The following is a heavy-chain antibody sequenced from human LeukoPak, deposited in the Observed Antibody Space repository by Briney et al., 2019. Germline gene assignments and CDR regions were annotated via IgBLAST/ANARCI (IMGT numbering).Heavy chain of an antibody. CDR1: GGSINTNSYY. CDR3: ASQRITDFGVVISRGFDS. V-gene: IGHV4-39*07. D-gene: IGHD3-3*01. Sequence: RPAETLSLTCTVSGGSINTNSYYWVWIRQPPGKGLEWIGTTYYTGSSFYNPSLKSRVTISVDTSKNQFSLKLSSVTAADTAMYYSASQRITDFGVVISRGFDSWGQGTLVPVSS. CDR2: TYYTGSS. J-gene: IGHJ4*02.